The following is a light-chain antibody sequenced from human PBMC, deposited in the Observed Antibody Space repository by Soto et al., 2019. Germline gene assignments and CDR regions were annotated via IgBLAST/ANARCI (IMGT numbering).Light chain of an antibody. Sequence: EIVLTQSPGTLSLSPGERATLSCRASQSVGGDVAWYQQKPGQAPRLLIFGASTRATAVPARFSGSGSATEFTFTISSLQSEDFAVYYCQQYNHWPLTFGGGTKVDIK. J-gene: IGKJ4*01. V-gene: IGKV3-15*01. CDR2: GAS. CDR1: QSVGGD. CDR3: QQYNHWPLT.